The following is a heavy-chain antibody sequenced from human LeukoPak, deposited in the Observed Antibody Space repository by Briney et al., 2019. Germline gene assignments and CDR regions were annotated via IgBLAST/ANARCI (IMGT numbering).Heavy chain of an antibody. D-gene: IGHD2-2*01. CDR2: IIPILGIA. J-gene: IGHJ4*02. CDR1: GGTFSSYA. V-gene: IGHV1-69*04. CDR3: ARRRPAANLYYFDY. Sequence: SVKVSCKASGGTFSSYAISWVRQAPGQGLEWMGRIIPILGIANYAQKFQGRVTITADKSTSTAYMELSSLRSEDTAVYYCARRRPAANLYYFDYWGQGTLVTVSS.